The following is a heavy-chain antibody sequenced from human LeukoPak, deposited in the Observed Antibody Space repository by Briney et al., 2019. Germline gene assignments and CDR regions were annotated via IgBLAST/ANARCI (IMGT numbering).Heavy chain of an antibody. D-gene: IGHD6-13*01. V-gene: IGHV3-20*04. J-gene: IGHJ4*02. CDR1: GVTIADHG. Sequence: PGGSLRLSCAASGVTIADHGMSWVRQVPRKGLEWVSGINWDGEATGYADSVKGRFTISRDNAKKSLYLEMNSLRDDDTALPYCARDLSSSWYSLAYWGQGTLVTVSS. CDR2: INWDGEAT. CDR3: ARDLSSSWYSLAY.